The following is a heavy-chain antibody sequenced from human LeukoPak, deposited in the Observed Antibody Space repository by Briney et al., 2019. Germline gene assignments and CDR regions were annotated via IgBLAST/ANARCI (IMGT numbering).Heavy chain of an antibody. J-gene: IGHJ6*02. V-gene: IGHV3-49*04. CDR1: GFTFGDYA. D-gene: IGHD3-3*01. CDR3: IRDISRPNYDFWSGYYLGYYGMDV. CDR2: IRSKAYGGTT. Sequence: GGSLRLSCTASGFTFGDYAMSWVRQAPGKGLEWVGFIRSKAYGGTTEYAASVKGRFTISRDDPKSITYLQMNSLKTEDTAVYYCIRDISRPNYDFWSGYYLGYYGMDVWGQGTTVTVSS.